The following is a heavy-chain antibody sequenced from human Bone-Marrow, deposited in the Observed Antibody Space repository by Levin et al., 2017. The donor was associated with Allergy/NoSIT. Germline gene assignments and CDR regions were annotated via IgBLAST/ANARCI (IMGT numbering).Heavy chain of an antibody. V-gene: IGHV4-59*01. Sequence: SQTLSLTCTVSGASITSSYWSWIRQPPGKGLEWVGYIYNNGSPNYNPSLRSRVTISVATSRNQFSLKLTSVTAAATAVYYCAGLIFSGRHGNEYWGQGTLVTVSS. CDR1: GASITSSY. CDR2: IYNNGSP. J-gene: IGHJ4*02. D-gene: IGHD1-26*01. CDR3: AGLIFSGRHGNEY.